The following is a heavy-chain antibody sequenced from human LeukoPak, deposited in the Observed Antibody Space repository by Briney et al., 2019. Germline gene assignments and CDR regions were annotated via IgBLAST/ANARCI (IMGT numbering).Heavy chain of an antibody. Sequence: GGSLRLSCAASGFSFSSYCMNWVRQAPGKGLEWVAIIREDGSETYYVDSVKGRFTISRDNAKNSLYLQMNSLRVEDTAVYYCAKAGGDIKYRHFDFWGQGTLVTVSS. J-gene: IGHJ4*02. CDR2: IREDGSET. V-gene: IGHV3-7*01. D-gene: IGHD2-2*01. CDR3: AKAGGDIKYRHFDF. CDR1: GFSFSSYC.